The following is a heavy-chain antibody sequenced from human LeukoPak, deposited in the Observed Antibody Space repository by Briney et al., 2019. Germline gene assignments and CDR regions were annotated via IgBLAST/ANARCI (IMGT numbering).Heavy chain of an antibody. CDR3: ARGGIRFIDY. D-gene: IGHD3-10*01. Sequence: PGGSLRLSCAASGFTFRSYWMYWVRQAPGKGLVWVSRINTDGSSTDYADSVKGRFTISRDNAKNTLYVQMNSLRAEDTAVYYCARGGIRFIDYWGQGTLVTVSS. J-gene: IGHJ4*02. CDR1: GFTFRSYW. V-gene: IGHV3-74*01. CDR2: INTDGSST.